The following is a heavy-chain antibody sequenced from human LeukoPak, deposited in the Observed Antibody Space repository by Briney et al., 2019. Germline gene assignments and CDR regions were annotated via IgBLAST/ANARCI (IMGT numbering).Heavy chain of an antibody. CDR3: ARAMGYYYDT. J-gene: IGHJ5*02. D-gene: IGHD3-22*01. CDR1: GGSISSSSYY. V-gene: IGHV4-39*01. Sequence: SETLSLTCTVSGGSISSSSYYWGWLRQPPGKGLEWIGSIYYSGSTYYNPSLKSRVTISVDTSKNLFSLKLSSVTAADTAVYYCARAMGYYYDTWGQGTLVTVSS. CDR2: IYYSGST.